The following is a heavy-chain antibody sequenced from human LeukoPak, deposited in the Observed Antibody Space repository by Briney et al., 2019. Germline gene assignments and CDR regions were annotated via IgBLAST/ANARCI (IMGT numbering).Heavy chain of an antibody. CDR3: VKEAWVGKGDTVMV. D-gene: IGHD5-18*01. CDR1: GFTFSSYG. Sequence: GGSLRLSCAASGFTFSSYGMHWVRQAPGKGLEWVALTRYDGNNKYYADSVKGRFSISRDNSKNTLYLQINSLRAEDTAVYYCVKEAWVGKGDTVMVWGQGTLVTVSS. J-gene: IGHJ4*02. V-gene: IGHV3-30*02. CDR2: TRYDGNNK.